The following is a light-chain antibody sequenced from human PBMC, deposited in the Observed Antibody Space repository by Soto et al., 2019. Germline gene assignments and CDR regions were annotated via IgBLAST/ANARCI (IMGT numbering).Light chain of an antibody. CDR1: QSVSSY. V-gene: IGKV3-11*01. CDR3: QQCYSPPLS. Sequence: ETVLTQSPATLSLSPGARATLSCRASQSVSSYLAWYQQKPGQAPRLLIYDASNRATGIPSRFSGSGSGTDFTLTISGLQPEDFASYYCQQCYSPPLSFGGGTKVDIK. J-gene: IGKJ4*01. CDR2: DAS.